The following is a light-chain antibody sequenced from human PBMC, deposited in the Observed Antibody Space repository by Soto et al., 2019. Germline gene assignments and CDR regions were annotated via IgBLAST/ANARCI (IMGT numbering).Light chain of an antibody. CDR2: DAS. CDR1: QRISGG. V-gene: IGKV1-5*01. Sequence: DIQMTQSPSTLSASVGDRVTITCRASQRISGGLAWYQQKPGKAPKVLMYDASTLESGVPSRFSGSGSGTEFILTITRLQPDDFATYYCQQYKSYWTFGQGTKVEIK. CDR3: QQYKSYWT. J-gene: IGKJ1*01.